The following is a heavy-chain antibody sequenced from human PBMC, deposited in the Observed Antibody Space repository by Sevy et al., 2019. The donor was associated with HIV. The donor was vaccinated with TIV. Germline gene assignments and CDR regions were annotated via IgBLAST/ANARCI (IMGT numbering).Heavy chain of an antibody. J-gene: IGHJ6*02. CDR1: GGSIRSGRYY. Sequence: SETLSLTCNVSGGSIRSGRYYWSWIRQPAGKGLEWIGRIYIRGTTNYNPSRKSRITMSEDTSKNQFFLRLSSVTATDSAVYYCARELSDYGMDVWGQGTTVTVSS. V-gene: IGHV4-61*02. CDR2: IYIRGTT. CDR3: ARELSDYGMDV.